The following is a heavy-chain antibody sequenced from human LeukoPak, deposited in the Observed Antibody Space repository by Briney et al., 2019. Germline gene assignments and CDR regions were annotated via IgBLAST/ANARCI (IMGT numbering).Heavy chain of an antibody. CDR1: GFTVTSNY. CDR2: IYSGGST. D-gene: IGHD3-3*01. Sequence: PGGSLRLSCAASGFTVTSNYMSWVRQAPGKGLEWVSLIYSGGSTFYADSVKGRFTISRDNSKNSLYLQMNSLRAEDTAVYYCARDQNRWDDFWSSGGGMDVWGQGTTVTVSS. J-gene: IGHJ6*02. V-gene: IGHV3-53*01. CDR3: ARDQNRWDDFWSSGGGMDV.